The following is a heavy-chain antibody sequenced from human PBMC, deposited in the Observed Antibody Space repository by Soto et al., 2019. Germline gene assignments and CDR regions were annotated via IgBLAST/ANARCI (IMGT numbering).Heavy chain of an antibody. Sequence: QLQLQESGPGLVKPSETLSLTCTVSGGSISSSSYYWGWIRQPPGMGLEWIGSIYYSGSTYYNPSLKSRVTISVDTSKNQFSLKLSSVTAADTAVYYCATQITMIVVAAGYWGQGTLVTVSS. V-gene: IGHV4-39*01. J-gene: IGHJ4*02. CDR2: IYYSGST. CDR3: ATQITMIVVAAGY. CDR1: GGSISSSSYY. D-gene: IGHD3-22*01.